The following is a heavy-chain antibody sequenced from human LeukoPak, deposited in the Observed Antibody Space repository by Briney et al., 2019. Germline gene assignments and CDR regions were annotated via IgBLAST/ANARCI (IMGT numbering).Heavy chain of an antibody. Sequence: GRSLRLSCAASGFTFSNYGMHWVRQAPGKGLDWVAVIWYDGSDQYYADSVKGRFTISRDKSKNTLYLQMNSLRADDTAVYYCARDPLAAAAARRWFDPWGQGTLVTVSS. CDR2: IWYDGSDQ. CDR3: ARDPLAAAAARRWFDP. CDR1: GFTFSNYG. V-gene: IGHV3-33*01. D-gene: IGHD6-13*01. J-gene: IGHJ5*02.